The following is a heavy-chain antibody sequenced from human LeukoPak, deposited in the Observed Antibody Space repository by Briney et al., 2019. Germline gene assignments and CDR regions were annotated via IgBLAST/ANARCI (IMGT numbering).Heavy chain of an antibody. J-gene: IGHJ3*02. CDR1: GFTFSAYA. CDR2: IRGGGGSA. CDR3: ARDPNGDYIGAFDM. V-gene: IGHV3-23*01. D-gene: IGHD4-17*01. Sequence: PGGSLRLSCTASGFTFSAYAMMWVRQAPGKGPECVSAIRGGGGSAFYADSVKGRFTISRDNSKYTLFLQMNSLRAEDTAVYYCARDPNGDYIGAFDMWGPGTMVTVSS.